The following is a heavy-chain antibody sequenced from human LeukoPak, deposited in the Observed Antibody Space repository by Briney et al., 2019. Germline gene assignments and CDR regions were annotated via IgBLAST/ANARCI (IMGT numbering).Heavy chain of an antibody. J-gene: IGHJ4*02. CDR2: MNPNSGNT. D-gene: IGHD3-22*01. CDR1: GYTFTSYD. V-gene: IGHV1-8*01. CDR3: ARGITYYYDSSGYYHDESPYVFDY. Sequence: ASVKVSCKASGYTFTSYDINWVRQATGQGLEWMGWMNPNSGNTGYAQEFQGRVTMTRNTSISTAYMELSSLRSEDTAVYYCARGITYYYDSSGYYHDESPYVFDYWGQGTLVTVSS.